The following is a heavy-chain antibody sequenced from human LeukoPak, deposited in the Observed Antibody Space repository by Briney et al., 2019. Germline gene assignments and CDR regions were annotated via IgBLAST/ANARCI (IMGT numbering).Heavy chain of an antibody. V-gene: IGHV1-69*05. CDR3: AQSDYDILTGYQPEYYFDY. D-gene: IGHD3-9*01. Sequence: SVKVSCKASGGTFSSYAISWVRQATGQGLEWMGGIIPIFGTANYAQKFQGRVTITTDESTSTAYMELSSLRSEDTAVYYCAQSDYDILTGYQPEYYFDYWGQGTLVTVSS. J-gene: IGHJ4*02. CDR1: GGTFSSYA. CDR2: IIPIFGTA.